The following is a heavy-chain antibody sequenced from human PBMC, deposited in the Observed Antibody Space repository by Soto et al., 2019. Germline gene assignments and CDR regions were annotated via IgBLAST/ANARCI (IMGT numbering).Heavy chain of an antibody. Sequence: EVQLVESGGGLVQPGGSLRLSCAASGFSFSSYWMSWVRQAPGKGLEWVANIKQDGSESYYVDSVRGRFTISRDNAKKSIFLQMHSLRAEDTAVYYCTRLDRPGDYFDYWGQGSLVTVSS. V-gene: IGHV3-7*03. J-gene: IGHJ4*02. CDR3: TRLDRPGDYFDY. CDR2: IKQDGSES. CDR1: GFSFSSYW. D-gene: IGHD6-6*01.